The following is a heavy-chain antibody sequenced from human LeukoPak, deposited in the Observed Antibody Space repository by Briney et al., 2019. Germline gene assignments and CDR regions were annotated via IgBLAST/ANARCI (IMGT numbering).Heavy chain of an antibody. J-gene: IGHJ4*02. D-gene: IGHD3-16*01. Sequence: ASVTDSCMASGYTFTSYYMHWVRPAPGQGLEWMGLINPSCGSTSYPQKLQGRVTMTTDTSTSTAYMELRSLRSDDTAVYYCARESSFGGDYWGQGTLVTVSS. CDR3: ARESSFGGDY. CDR2: INPSCGST. V-gene: IGHV1-46*01. CDR1: GYTFTSYY.